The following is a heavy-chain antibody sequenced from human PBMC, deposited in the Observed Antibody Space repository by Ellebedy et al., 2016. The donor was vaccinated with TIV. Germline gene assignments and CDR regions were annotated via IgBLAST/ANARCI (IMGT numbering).Heavy chain of an antibody. CDR3: AKDTSGGYDDGLGMDV. Sequence: GGSLRLXXAASGFTFDDYAMHWVRQAPGKGLEWVSGISWNSGSIGYADSVKGRFTISRDNAKNSLYLQMNSLRAEDTALYYCAKDTSGGYDDGLGMDVWGQGTTVTVSS. CDR2: ISWNSGSI. J-gene: IGHJ6*02. CDR1: GFTFDDYA. V-gene: IGHV3-9*01. D-gene: IGHD5-12*01.